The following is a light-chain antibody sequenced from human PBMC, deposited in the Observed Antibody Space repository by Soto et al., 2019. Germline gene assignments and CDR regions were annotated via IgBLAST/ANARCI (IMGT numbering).Light chain of an antibody. CDR3: QKYNSAPHT. J-gene: IGKJ4*01. V-gene: IGKV1-27*01. CDR2: AAS. CDR1: QGISNF. Sequence: DIQMTQSPSSLSASVGDRVTITCRASQGISNFLAWYQQKPGKVPKLLIYAASTLQSGVPSRFSGSGSGADFTLTISSLEPEDVASYYCQKYNSAPHTFGGGTKVDIK.